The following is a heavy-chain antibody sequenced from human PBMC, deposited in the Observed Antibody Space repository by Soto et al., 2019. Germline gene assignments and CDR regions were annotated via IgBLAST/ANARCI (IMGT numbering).Heavy chain of an antibody. CDR2: INAGNRYT. J-gene: IGHJ4*02. D-gene: IGHD6-19*01. CDR1: GYTFTNYA. Sequence: ASVKVSCKASGYTFTNYAVHWVRQAPGQRLEWMGWINAGNRYTKYSQQFQDRVTITRDTSASTAYMELSSLTSEDTAVYYCARDGAVAGNMNFDYWGQGTLVTVSS. CDR3: ARDGAVAGNMNFDY. V-gene: IGHV1-3*01.